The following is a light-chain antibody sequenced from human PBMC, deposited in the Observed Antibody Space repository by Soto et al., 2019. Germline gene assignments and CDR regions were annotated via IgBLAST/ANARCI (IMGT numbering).Light chain of an antibody. V-gene: IGKV1-33*01. CDR1: QDIGNY. CDR2: ETP. CDR3: QQYNTYSYT. J-gene: IGKJ2*01. Sequence: DIQMTQSPSSLSASVGDRVTITCQASQDIGNYLNWYQQKPGKAPKLLIYETPNMEIGVPSRFSGSGSGTEFTLTISSLQPDDFATYYCQQYNTYSYTFGQGTKVEIK.